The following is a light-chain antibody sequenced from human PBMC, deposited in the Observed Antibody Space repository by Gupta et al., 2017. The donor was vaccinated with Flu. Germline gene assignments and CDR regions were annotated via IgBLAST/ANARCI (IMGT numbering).Light chain of an antibody. CDR2: EGS. J-gene: IGLJ2*01. Sequence: QSALTQPASVSGSPGQSITISCTGTTSDVGSNNLVYWYQQDPGKAPKLMIYEGSKRPSGVSSRFSGSKSGNTASLTISGLQAEDEAYYYCCSYTTDNTVVFGGGTKLTVL. CDR1: TSDVGSNNL. CDR3: CSYTTDNTVV. V-gene: IGLV2-23*01.